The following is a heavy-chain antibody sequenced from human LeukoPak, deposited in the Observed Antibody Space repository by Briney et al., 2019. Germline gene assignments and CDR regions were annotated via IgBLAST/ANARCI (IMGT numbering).Heavy chain of an antibody. V-gene: IGHV3-23*01. D-gene: IGHD2-15*01. CDR2: ISGSGGST. Sequence: PGGYLRLSCAASGFTFSSYAMSWVRQAPGKGLEWVSAISGSGGSTYYADSVKGRFTISRDNSKNTLYLQMNSLRAEDTAVYYCAWVLHDAFDIWGQGTMVTVSS. CDR3: AWVLHDAFDI. CDR1: GFTFSSYA. J-gene: IGHJ3*02.